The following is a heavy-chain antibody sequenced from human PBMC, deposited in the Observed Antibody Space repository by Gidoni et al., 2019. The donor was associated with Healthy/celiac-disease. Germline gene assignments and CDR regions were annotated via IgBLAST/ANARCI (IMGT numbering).Heavy chain of an antibody. CDR3: TRHYYGSGSYYNVSPFDY. Sequence: EVQLVESGGGLVQPGRSLRLSCTAPGFTFGDYALSWVRQAPRKGLEWVGFIRSKAYGGTTEYAASVKGRFTISRDDSKSIAYLQMNSLKTEDTAVYYCTRHYYGSGSYYNVSPFDYWGQGTLVTVSS. V-gene: IGHV3-49*04. D-gene: IGHD3-10*01. J-gene: IGHJ4*02. CDR2: IRSKAYGGTT. CDR1: GFTFGDYA.